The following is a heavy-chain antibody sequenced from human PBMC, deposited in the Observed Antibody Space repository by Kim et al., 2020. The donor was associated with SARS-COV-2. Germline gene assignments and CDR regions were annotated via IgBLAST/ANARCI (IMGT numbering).Heavy chain of an antibody. CDR3: ARALVVTAMGGGDWFDP. CDR1: GGSFSGYY. CDR2: INHSGST. Sequence: SETLSLTCAVYGGSFSGYYWSWIRQPPGKGLEWIGEINHSGSTNYNPSLKSRVTISVDTSKNQFSLKLSSVTAADTAVYYCARALVVTAMGGGDWFDPWGQGTLVTVSS. J-gene: IGHJ5*02. V-gene: IGHV4-34*01. D-gene: IGHD2-21*02.